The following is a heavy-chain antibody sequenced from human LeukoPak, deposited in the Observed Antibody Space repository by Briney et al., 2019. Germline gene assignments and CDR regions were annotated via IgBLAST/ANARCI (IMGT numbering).Heavy chain of an antibody. CDR3: ARDLGYGAYYFDY. V-gene: IGHV4-38-2*02. J-gene: IGHJ4*02. D-gene: IGHD4-17*01. Sequence: SETLSLTCTVSGYSISTYYYWGWIRQPPGKGLEWIGNIYHSGSTHYNPSLKSRVTISVDTSKNQFSLKLSSVTAADTAVYYCARDLGYGAYYFDYWGQGTLVTVSS. CDR2: IYHSGST. CDR1: GYSISTYYY.